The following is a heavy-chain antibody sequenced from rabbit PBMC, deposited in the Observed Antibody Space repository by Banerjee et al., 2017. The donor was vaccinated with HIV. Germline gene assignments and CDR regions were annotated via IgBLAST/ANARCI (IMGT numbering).Heavy chain of an antibody. CDR2: IDVGSSGAT. CDR3: ARDLDGVIGWNFGW. CDR1: GFSFTNYYY. V-gene: IGHV1S45*01. Sequence: QEQLVESGGGLVQPEGSLTLTCTASGFSFTNYYYICWVRQAPGKGLEWVACIDVGSSGATYYADWATGRFTISKTSSTTVTLEMTSLTAADTATYFCARDLDGVIGWNFGWWGPGTLVTVS. D-gene: IGHD1-1*01. J-gene: IGHJ4*01.